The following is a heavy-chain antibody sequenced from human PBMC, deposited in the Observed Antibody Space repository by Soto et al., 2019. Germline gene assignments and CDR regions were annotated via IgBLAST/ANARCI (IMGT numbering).Heavy chain of an antibody. D-gene: IGHD3-10*01. V-gene: IGHV1-8*01. J-gene: IGHJ6*02. CDR2: MNPNSGNT. CDR3: ARGEEVLLWFGELSSYYYGMDV. CDR1: GYTFTSYD. Sequence: QVQLVQSGAEVKKPGASVKVSCKASGYTFTSYDINWVRQATGQGLEWMGWMNPNSGNTGYAQKFQGRVTMTRKTSISTAYMELSSLRSEDTAVYYCARGEEVLLWFGELSSYYYGMDVWGQGTTVTVSS.